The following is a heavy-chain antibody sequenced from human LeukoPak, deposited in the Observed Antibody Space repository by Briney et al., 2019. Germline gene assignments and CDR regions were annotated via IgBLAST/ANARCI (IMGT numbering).Heavy chain of an antibody. CDR2: IYYSGST. CDR3: ARDASRIQLWPL. D-gene: IGHD5-18*01. J-gene: IGHJ4*02. V-gene: IGHV4-39*07. Sequence: SETLSLTCTVSGGSITSSSYYWGWIRQPPGKGLEWIGSIYYSGSTHYSPSLKSRVNISVDMSKNQFSLNLSSVTAADTAIYYCARDASRIQLWPLWGQGTLVTVSS. CDR1: GGSITSSSYY.